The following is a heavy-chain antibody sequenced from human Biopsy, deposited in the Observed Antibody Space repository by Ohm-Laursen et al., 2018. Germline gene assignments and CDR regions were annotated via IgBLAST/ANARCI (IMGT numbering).Heavy chain of an antibody. Sequence: SLRLSCAASGFTFSSYDMHWARQAPGKGLEWVAAIWYDGSNKNYADSVQGRFTISRDNSKKTLYLQMNSLRGEDTAVYYCAKCMTGGSNYYFHHCGQGTLVTVSS. CDR1: GFTFSSYD. J-gene: IGHJ4*02. CDR3: AKCMTGGSNYYFHH. D-gene: IGHD2-8*01. V-gene: IGHV3-33*06. CDR2: IWYDGSNK.